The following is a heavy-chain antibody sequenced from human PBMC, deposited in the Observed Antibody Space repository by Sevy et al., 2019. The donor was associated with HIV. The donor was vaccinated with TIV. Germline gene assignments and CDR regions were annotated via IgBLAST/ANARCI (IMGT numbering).Heavy chain of an antibody. CDR2: IKQDGSEK. D-gene: IGHD6-19*01. Sequence: GGSLRLSCAASGFTFSSYWMSWVRQAPGKGLEWVANIKQDGSEKYYVDSVKGRFTISRDNAKNSLYLQMNSLRAEDRAGYYCARDSFAAVAAAGMDVWGQGTTVTVSS. J-gene: IGHJ6*02. CDR3: ARDSFAAVAAAGMDV. V-gene: IGHV3-7*01. CDR1: GFTFSSYW.